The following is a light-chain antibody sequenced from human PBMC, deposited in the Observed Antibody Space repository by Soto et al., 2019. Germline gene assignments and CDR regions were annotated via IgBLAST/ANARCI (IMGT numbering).Light chain of an antibody. V-gene: IGLV2-14*01. CDR3: SSSTSGSLYV. CDR1: SSDVGGYNY. Sequence: QSVLTQAASVSGPPGQSITISCTGTSSDVGGYNYVSWYQQFPGKVPKLLIYNDSNPPSGVSNRFSGSKSGNTASLTISRLQAEDEADYFCSSSTSGSLYVFGTGTKVTV. J-gene: IGLJ1*01. CDR2: NDS.